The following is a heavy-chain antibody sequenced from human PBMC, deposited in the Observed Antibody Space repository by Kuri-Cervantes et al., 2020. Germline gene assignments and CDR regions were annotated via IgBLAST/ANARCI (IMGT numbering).Heavy chain of an antibody. CDR1: GGSISRGGYS. Sequence: SCAVSGGSISRGGYSWSWIRQPPGKGLEWIGYVYHSGSTYYNPSLKSRVTISVDTSKNQFSLKLRAVTASDTAVYYCERDLNPWGQGTLVTVSS. CDR2: VYHSGST. J-gene: IGHJ5*02. V-gene: IGHV4-30-2*01. CDR3: ERDLNP.